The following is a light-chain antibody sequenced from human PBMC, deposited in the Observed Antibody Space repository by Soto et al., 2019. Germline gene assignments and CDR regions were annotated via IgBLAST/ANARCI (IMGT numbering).Light chain of an antibody. Sequence: QSARTQPASVSVSPGQSITISCTGSSSDVGAYNFVSWYQHHPGKAPKLILYEVTTRPSGVSSRFSGSKSGNTASLTISGLQADDEANYYCSSYTSSNTPYVFGTGTKVTVL. CDR3: SSYTSSNTPYV. CDR1: SSDVGAYNF. J-gene: IGLJ1*01. CDR2: EVT. V-gene: IGLV2-14*01.